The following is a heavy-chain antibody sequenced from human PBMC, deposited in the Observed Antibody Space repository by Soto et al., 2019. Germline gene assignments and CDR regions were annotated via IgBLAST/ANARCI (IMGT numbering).Heavy chain of an antibody. CDR3: ARERGPETYYYGSGLASDYGMDV. Sequence: GGSLRLSCAASGFTFSSYGMHWVRQAPGKGLEWVAVIWYDGSNKYYADSVKGRFTISRDNSKNTLYLQMNSLRAEDTAVYYCARERGPETYYYGSGLASDYGMDVWGQGTTVTVSS. D-gene: IGHD3-10*01. CDR1: GFTFSSYG. V-gene: IGHV3-33*01. J-gene: IGHJ6*02. CDR2: IWYDGSNK.